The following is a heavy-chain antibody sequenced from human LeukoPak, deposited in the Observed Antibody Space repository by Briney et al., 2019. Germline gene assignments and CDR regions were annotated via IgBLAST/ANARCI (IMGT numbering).Heavy chain of an antibody. CDR1: GYTFTGYY. Sequence: ASVKVSCKASGYTFTGYYMHWVRQAPGQGVEWMGWINPNSGGTNYAQKFQGRVTMTRDKSISTAYLQWSSLKASDTAMYYCARHGRRRERLVDYWGQGTLVTVSS. D-gene: IGHD5-24*01. CDR3: ARHGRRRERLVDY. CDR2: INPNSGGT. V-gene: IGHV1-2*02. J-gene: IGHJ4*02.